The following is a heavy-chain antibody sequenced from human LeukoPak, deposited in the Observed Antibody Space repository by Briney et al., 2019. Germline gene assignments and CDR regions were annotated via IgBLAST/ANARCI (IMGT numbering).Heavy chain of an antibody. V-gene: IGHV4-34*01. CDR2: INHSGST. CDR1: GGSISSYY. Sequence: SETLSLTCTVSGGSISSYYWSWIHQPPGKGLEWIGEINHSGSTNYNPSLKSRVTVSVDTSKNQFSLKLSSVTAADTAVYYCARGSKGYYYGSGRPFDYWGQGTLVTVSS. D-gene: IGHD3-10*01. CDR3: ARGSKGYYYGSGRPFDY. J-gene: IGHJ4*02.